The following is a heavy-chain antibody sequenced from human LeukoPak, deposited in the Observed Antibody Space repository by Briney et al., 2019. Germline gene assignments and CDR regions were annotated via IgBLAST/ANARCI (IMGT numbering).Heavy chain of an antibody. CDR2: ISSSSYI. J-gene: IGHJ4*02. Sequence: GGSLRLSCAASGFTFSSYSTNWVRQAPGKGLEWVSSISSSSYIYYADSLKSRFTISRDNAKNSLYLQMNSLRAEDTAVYYCAADSGSYKYWGQGTLVTVSS. D-gene: IGHD1-26*01. CDR1: GFTFSSYS. CDR3: AADSGSYKY. V-gene: IGHV3-21*01.